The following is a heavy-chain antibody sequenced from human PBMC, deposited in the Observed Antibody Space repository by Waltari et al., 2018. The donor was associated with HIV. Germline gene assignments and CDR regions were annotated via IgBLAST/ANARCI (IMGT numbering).Heavy chain of an antibody. V-gene: IGHV3-66*01. CDR3: AREVFYYDNSGHPGWFDP. J-gene: IGHJ5*02. Sequence: VRLVGSGGALVRPGGPLRLSGTASGFPFGQTPLTWVRHASGKGLEWVSTVYSDGTTVYADSVKGRFSTSRDTSKNILHLLMDSLRVDDTAVYYCAREVFYYDNSGHPGWFDPWGQGTLVAVSS. CDR1: GFPFGQTP. CDR2: VYSDGTT. D-gene: IGHD3-22*01.